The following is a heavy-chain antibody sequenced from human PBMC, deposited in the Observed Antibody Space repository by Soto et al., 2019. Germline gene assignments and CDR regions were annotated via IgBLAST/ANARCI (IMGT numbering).Heavy chain of an antibody. Sequence: QVQLVQSGAEVKKPGSSVKVSCKASGGTFSSYAISWVRQAPGQGLEWMGGIIPIFGTANYAQKFQGRVTITADESTSTAYMELSSLRSEDTAVYYCARGSMIVVVGAESWFDPWGQGTLVTVSS. D-gene: IGHD3-22*01. CDR1: GGTFSSYA. CDR3: ARGSMIVVVGAESWFDP. J-gene: IGHJ5*02. V-gene: IGHV1-69*01. CDR2: IIPIFGTA.